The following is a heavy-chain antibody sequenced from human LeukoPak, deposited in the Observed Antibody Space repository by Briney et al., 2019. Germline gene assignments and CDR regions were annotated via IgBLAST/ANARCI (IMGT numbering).Heavy chain of an antibody. V-gene: IGHV3-30*02. CDR3: AKDYLGGSYGSGSPFDY. J-gene: IGHJ4*02. CDR1: GFTFNNYG. Sequence: GGSLRLSCAASGFTFNNYGMHWVRQAPGKGLDWVAFIRYDGSNKYYADSVKGRFTISRDNSKNTLYLQMNSLRAEDTAVFYCAKDYLGGSYGSGSPFDYWGQGTLVTVSS. CDR2: IRYDGSNK. D-gene: IGHD3-10*01.